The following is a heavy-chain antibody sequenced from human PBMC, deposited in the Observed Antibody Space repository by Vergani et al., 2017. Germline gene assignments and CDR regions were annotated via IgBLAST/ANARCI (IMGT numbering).Heavy chain of an antibody. CDR3: ARDRYGDYDY. V-gene: IGHV3-48*01. D-gene: IGHD4-17*01. J-gene: IGHJ4*02. CDR1: GFTFSSYS. CDR2: ISSRSSTI. Sequence: EVQLVASGGGLVQPGGSLRLSCAASGFTFSSYSMNLVRQAPGKGLEWVSYISSRSSTIDYADSVKGRFTISRDNAKNSLYLQMNSLRAEDTAVYYCARDRYGDYDYWGQGTLVTVSS.